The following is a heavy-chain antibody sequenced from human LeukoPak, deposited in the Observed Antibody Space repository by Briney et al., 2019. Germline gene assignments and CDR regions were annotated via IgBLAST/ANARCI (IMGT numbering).Heavy chain of an antibody. Sequence: SETLSLTCAVYGGSFSGYYWSWIRQPPGKGLEWIGSIYHSGSTYYNPSLTSRVTISVDTSKNQISLKLSSVTAADTAVYYCARGIPLDFWSGYYFDYWGQGTLVTVSS. CDR3: ARGIPLDFWSGYYFDY. V-gene: IGHV4-34*01. CDR2: IYHSGST. J-gene: IGHJ4*02. CDR1: GGSFSGYY. D-gene: IGHD3-3*01.